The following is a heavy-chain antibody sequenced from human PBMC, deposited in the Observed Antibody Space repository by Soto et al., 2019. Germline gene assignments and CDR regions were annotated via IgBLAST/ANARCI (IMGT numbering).Heavy chain of an antibody. CDR3: ALDYDFWSGYREYYFDY. Sequence: QVQLVQSGAEVKKPGSSVKVSCKASGGTFSSYAISWVRQAPGQGLEWMGGSIPIFGTANYAQKFQGRVTITADKSTSTAYRELSSLRSEDTAVYYCALDYDFWSGYREYYFDYWGQGTLVTVSS. D-gene: IGHD3-3*01. V-gene: IGHV1-69*06. J-gene: IGHJ4*02. CDR2: SIPIFGTA. CDR1: GGTFSSYA.